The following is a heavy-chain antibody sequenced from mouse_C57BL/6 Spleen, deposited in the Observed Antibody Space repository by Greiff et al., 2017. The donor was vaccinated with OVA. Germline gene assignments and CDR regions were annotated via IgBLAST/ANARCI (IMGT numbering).Heavy chain of an antibody. V-gene: IGHV1-50*01. D-gene: IGHD3-3*01. CDR2: IDPSDSYT. Sequence: VQLQQSGAELVKPGASVKLSCKASGYTFTSYWMQWVKQRPGQGLEWIGEIDPSDSYTNYNQKFKGKATLTVDTSSSTAYMQLSSLTSEDSAVYYCARGGVLGENAMDYWGQGTSVTVSS. CDR3: ARGGVLGENAMDY. J-gene: IGHJ4*01. CDR1: GYTFTSYW.